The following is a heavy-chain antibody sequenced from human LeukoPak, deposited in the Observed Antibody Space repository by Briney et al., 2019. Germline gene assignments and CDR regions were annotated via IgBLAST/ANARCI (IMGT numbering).Heavy chain of an antibody. CDR1: GFTFSSYG. D-gene: IGHD1-26*01. CDR3: AKDLRVVGATTLDY. V-gene: IGHV3-30*18. Sequence: GRSLRLSCAASGFTFSSYGMHWVRQAPGKGLEWVAVISYDGSNKYYADSVKGRFTTSRDNSKNPLYLQMNSLRAEDTAVYYCAKDLRVVGATTLDYWGQGTLVTVSS. J-gene: IGHJ4*02. CDR2: ISYDGSNK.